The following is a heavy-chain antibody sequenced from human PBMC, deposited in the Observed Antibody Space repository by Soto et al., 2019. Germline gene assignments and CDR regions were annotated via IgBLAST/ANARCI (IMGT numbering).Heavy chain of an antibody. D-gene: IGHD3-10*01. Sequence: SETLSLTCTVSGDSFRGYYWSWIRQPPGKGLEWIGYIFHSGSTDYNPSLKSRVTISLDTSMNHFSLKLSSLTAADTAVYYCAAGGAYFYGSASHGRARSGTIDYWGQGTLVTVSS. CDR3: AAGGAYFYGSASHGRARSGTIDY. V-gene: IGHV4-59*08. CDR2: IFHSGST. CDR1: GDSFRGYY. J-gene: IGHJ4*02.